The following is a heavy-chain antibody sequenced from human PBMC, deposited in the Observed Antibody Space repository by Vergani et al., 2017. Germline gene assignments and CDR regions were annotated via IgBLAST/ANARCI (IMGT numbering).Heavy chain of an antibody. V-gene: IGHV3-74*03. Sequence: DVHLAESGGGFFQPGGSLRLSCSASGFSFNSYWMHWVRQVPGKGLLWVSRIKSDGSITAYADSVKGRFTISRDNAQNTLYLQMNSLRVEDTGVYYCARLSYGTTPYLQGGYDCWGQGTLVSVSS. CDR2: IKSDGSIT. CDR1: GFSFNSYW. CDR3: ARLSYGTTPYLQGGYDC. J-gene: IGHJ4*02. D-gene: IGHD4/OR15-4a*01.